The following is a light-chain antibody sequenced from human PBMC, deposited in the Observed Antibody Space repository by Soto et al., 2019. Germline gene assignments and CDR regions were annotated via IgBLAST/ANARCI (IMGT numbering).Light chain of an antibody. CDR3: QQYNNWPPLLT. Sequence: EIVMTQSPATLSVSPGERATLSCRASQSVSSNLAWYQQKPGQAPRLLIYGASTRATGIPARFSGSGSGTEFTLTISSLQSEDFAVYYCQQYNNWPPLLTFGGGTKVETK. V-gene: IGKV3-15*01. J-gene: IGKJ4*01. CDR1: QSVSSN. CDR2: GAS.